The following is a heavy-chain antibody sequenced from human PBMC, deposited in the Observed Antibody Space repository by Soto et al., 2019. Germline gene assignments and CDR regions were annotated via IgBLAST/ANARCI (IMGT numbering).Heavy chain of an antibody. Sequence: VGSLRLSCAASGFTFSSYAMSWVRQAPGKGLEWVSAISGSGGSTYYADSVKGRFTISRDNSKNTLYLQMNSLRAEDTAVYYCAKVVGYYYGSGSYYWDYWGQGTLVTVSS. CDR2: ISGSGGST. J-gene: IGHJ4*02. D-gene: IGHD3-10*01. CDR1: GFTFSSYA. CDR3: AKVVGYYYGSGSYYWDY. V-gene: IGHV3-23*01.